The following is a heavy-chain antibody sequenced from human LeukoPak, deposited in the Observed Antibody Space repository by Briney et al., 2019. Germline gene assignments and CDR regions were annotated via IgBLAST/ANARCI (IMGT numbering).Heavy chain of an antibody. CDR3: ARDNFDYGSGSYDY. J-gene: IGHJ4*02. Sequence: SETLSLTCAVSGASISSYYWSWIRQPPGKGLEWIGYIYYSGSTNYNPSLKSRVTISVDTSKNRFSLKLSSVTAADTAMYYCARDNFDYGSGSYDYWGQGTLVTVSS. CDR1: GASISSYY. D-gene: IGHD3-10*01. CDR2: IYYSGST. V-gene: IGHV4-59*01.